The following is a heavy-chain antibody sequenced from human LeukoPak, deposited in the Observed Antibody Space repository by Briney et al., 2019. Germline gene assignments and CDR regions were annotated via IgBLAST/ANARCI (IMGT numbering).Heavy chain of an antibody. D-gene: IGHD2-2*01. V-gene: IGHV4-34*01. CDR1: GGSFSGYY. CDR3: ARGHSDMVVVPAAHPSLGLVY. J-gene: IGHJ4*02. Sequence: SETLSLTCAVYGGSFSGYYWSWIRQPPGKGLEWIGEINHSGSTNYNPSLKSRVTISVDTSKNQFSQKLSSVTAADTAVYYCARGHSDMVVVPAAHPSLGLVYWGEGALVTVSS. CDR2: INHSGST.